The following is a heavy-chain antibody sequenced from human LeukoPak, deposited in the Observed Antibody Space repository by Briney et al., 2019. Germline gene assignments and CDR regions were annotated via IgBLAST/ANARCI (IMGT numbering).Heavy chain of an antibody. J-gene: IGHJ6*02. CDR1: GFTVSSNY. CDR3: ATNTAMASYYYYYGMDV. D-gene: IGHD5-18*01. V-gene: IGHV3-53*01. Sequence: GGSLRLSCAASGFTVSSNYMSWVRQAPGKGLEWVSVIYSGGGTYYADSVKGRFTISRDNSKNTLYLQMNSLRAGDTAVYYCATNTAMASYYYYYGMDVWGQGTTVTVSS. CDR2: IYSGGGT.